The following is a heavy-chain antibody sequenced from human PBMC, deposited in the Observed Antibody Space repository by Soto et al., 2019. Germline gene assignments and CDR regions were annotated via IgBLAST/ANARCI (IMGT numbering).Heavy chain of an antibody. V-gene: IGHV3-49*03. CDR1: GFTFCYYA. Sequence: GGSLRLSCTASGFTFCYYAMSWFRQAPGKGLEWVGFIRSKAYGGTTEYAASVKGRFTISRDDSKSIAYLQMNSLKTEDTAVYYCTSVSTGIIPIHGWDYFDYWGQGTLVTVSS. CDR2: IRSKAYGGTT. CDR3: TSVSTGIIPIHGWDYFDY. D-gene: IGHD3-10*01. J-gene: IGHJ4*02.